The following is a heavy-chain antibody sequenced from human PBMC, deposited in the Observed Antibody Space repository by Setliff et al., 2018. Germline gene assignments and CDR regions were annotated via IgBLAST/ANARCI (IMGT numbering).Heavy chain of an antibody. D-gene: IGHD4-17*01. J-gene: IGHJ4*02. CDR2: IYPGDSDT. CDR3: ARNDYGDYGGFDY. CDR1: GYKFTSNW. Sequence: GESLTISCKGYGYKFTSNWIAWVRQTPGKGLEWMGFIYPGDSDTKYSPSFRGQVTISADKSVSTAYLQWNSLKASDTAMYYCARNDYGDYGGFDYWGQGTQVTVSS. V-gene: IGHV5-51*01.